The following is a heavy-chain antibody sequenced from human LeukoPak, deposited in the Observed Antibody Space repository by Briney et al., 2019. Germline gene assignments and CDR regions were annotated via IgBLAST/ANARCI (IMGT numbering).Heavy chain of an antibody. CDR3: ARGGSFEAFDI. V-gene: IGHV4-61*03. CDR2: IYYSGST. Sequence: PSETLSLTCTVSGGSVSSGSYYWSWIRQPPGEGLEWIGYIYYSGSTYYSPSLKSRVTLSVDSSKNHFSLKLNSVTAADTAVYYCARGGSFEAFDIWGQGTMVTVSS. D-gene: IGHD1-26*01. J-gene: IGHJ3*02. CDR1: GGSVSSGSYY.